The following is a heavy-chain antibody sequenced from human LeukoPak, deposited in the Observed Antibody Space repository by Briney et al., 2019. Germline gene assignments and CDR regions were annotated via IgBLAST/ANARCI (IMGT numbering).Heavy chain of an antibody. J-gene: IGHJ4*02. CDR2: IYYSGST. CDR1: GCSISSSNYY. CDR3: ARVTGYMTEDYFDY. V-gene: IGHV4-39*07. D-gene: IGHD6-13*01. Sequence: SETLSLTCTVSGCSISSSNYYWGWIRQPPGKGLEWIGSIYYSGSTYYSPSLKSRVTISVDTSKNQFSLRLSSVTAADTAVYYCARVTGYMTEDYFDYWGQGTLITVSS.